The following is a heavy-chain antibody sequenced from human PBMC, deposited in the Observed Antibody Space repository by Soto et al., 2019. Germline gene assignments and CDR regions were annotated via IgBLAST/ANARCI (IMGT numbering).Heavy chain of an antibody. CDR3: ARPLGKQRAPDDVFDF. CDR1: GYTFTSYG. Sequence: ASVKVSCKASGYTFTSYGISWVRQAPGQGLEWMGWISAYNGNTNYAQKLQGRVTMTTDTSTSTAYMELRSLRSDDTAVYYCARPLGKQRAPDDVFDFGGQGKRVTAS. CDR2: ISAYNGNT. D-gene: IGHD6-25*01. J-gene: IGHJ3*01. V-gene: IGHV1-18*01.